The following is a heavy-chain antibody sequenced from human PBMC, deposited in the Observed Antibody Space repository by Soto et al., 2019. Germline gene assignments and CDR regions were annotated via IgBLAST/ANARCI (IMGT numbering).Heavy chain of an antibody. CDR2: ISDSGATT. CDR3: AKQVGSYCSSTSCHFVDY. J-gene: IGHJ4*02. V-gene: IGHV3-23*01. CDR1: AFTLRSYA. D-gene: IGHD2-2*01. Sequence: LRLSCAASAFTLRSYARSWVRHAPGKGLQWVSSISDSGATTYYAYSVKGRFTVSRDNSRNMLYLQMDSLRAEDTAVYYCAKQVGSYCSSTSCHFVDYWGQGTLVTVSS.